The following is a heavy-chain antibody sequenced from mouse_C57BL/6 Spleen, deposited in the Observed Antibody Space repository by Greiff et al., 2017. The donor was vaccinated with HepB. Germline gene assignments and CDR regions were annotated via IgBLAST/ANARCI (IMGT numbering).Heavy chain of an antibody. Sequence: EVNVVESGGGLVKPGGSLKLSCAASGFTFSSYAMSWVRQTPEKRLEWVATISDGGSYTYYPDNVKGRFTISRDNAKNNLYLQMSHLKSEDTAMYYCARGEYFDVWGTGTTVTVSS. CDR2: ISDGGSYT. V-gene: IGHV5-4*03. CDR1: GFTFSSYA. CDR3: ARGEYFDV. J-gene: IGHJ1*03.